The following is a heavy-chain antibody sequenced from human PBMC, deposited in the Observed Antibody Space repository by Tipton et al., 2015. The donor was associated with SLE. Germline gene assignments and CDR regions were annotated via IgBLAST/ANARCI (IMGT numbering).Heavy chain of an antibody. Sequence: GLVKPSQTLSLTCAISGDSVSSNSAAWGWIRRPPGKGLEWIGSIYYTGTTYYNPSLKSRVTISVETSKTHFSLKMSSVTAADTAMYYCARLSSGTGDFEHWGQGTLVVVSS. V-gene: IGHV4-39*01. CDR3: ARLSSGTGDFEH. J-gene: IGHJ4*02. D-gene: IGHD7-27*01. CDR2: IYYTGTT. CDR1: GDSVSSNSAA.